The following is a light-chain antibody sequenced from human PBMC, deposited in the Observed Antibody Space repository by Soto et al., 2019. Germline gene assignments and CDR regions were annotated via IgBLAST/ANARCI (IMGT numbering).Light chain of an antibody. J-gene: IGKJ1*01. Sequence: DIQMTQSPSSLSASVGDRVTITCRASQDIGHSLAWYQHQPGEVPKLLIYCASILSGVSSRFSGSGSGTDFTLTITSLQPEDVAAYYCQRCDSGPWTFGQGTKVAIK. CDR2: CAS. CDR3: QRCDSGPWT. CDR1: QDIGHS. V-gene: IGKV1-27*01.